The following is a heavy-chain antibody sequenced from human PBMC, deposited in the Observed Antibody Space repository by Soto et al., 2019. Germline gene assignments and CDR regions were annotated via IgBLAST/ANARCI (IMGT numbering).Heavy chain of an antibody. CDR2: IYPDDSDT. Sequence: VESLKISCKSSGYSFTSYWIAWVRQMPGKGLEWMGIIYPDDSDTRYSPSFQGQVTISADKSISTAYLQWSSLKASDTAMYYCARQAIFGVVIIRYAFDIWRKGTMVTVSS. J-gene: IGHJ3*02. D-gene: IGHD3-3*01. V-gene: IGHV5-51*01. CDR3: ARQAIFGVVIIRYAFDI. CDR1: GYSFTSYW.